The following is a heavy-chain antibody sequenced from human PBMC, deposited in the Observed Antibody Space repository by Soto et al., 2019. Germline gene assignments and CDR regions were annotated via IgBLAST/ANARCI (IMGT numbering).Heavy chain of an antibody. CDR3: ARVETYYAILSGYRLVDDFDI. CDR1: GFTFSSYA. Sequence: PGGSLRLSFAASGFTFSSYAMHWVRQAPGKGLEWVAVISYDGSNKYYADSVKGRFTISRDNSKNTRYLQMNSLRAEDTAVYYCARVETYYAILSGYRLVDDFDIWDQETMVTVSS. CDR2: ISYDGSNK. J-gene: IGHJ3*02. D-gene: IGHD3-9*01. V-gene: IGHV3-30-3*01.